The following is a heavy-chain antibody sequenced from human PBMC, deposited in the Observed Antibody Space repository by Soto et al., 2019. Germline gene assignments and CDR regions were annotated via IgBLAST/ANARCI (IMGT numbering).Heavy chain of an antibody. V-gene: IGHV1-46*02. CDR3: ARDLTSGDY. J-gene: IGHJ4*01. CDR1: GYIFKNYY. Sequence: QQQQVQSGAEVKKPGASVKISCETSGYIFKNYYIHWVRQAPGQGLEWMAIFNPFSGATNYEQRLQGRVTATMDMSTSTVYMELNNLRSEDMAMYYCARDLTSGDYWGQGTLISVSS. CDR2: FNPFSGAT. D-gene: IGHD3-3*01.